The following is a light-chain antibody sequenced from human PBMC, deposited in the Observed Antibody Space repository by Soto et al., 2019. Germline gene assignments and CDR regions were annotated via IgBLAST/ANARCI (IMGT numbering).Light chain of an antibody. CDR3: QQLNSYLPIT. J-gene: IGKJ5*01. Sequence: IQLTQSPSSLSASIGDRVTITCRASQDINSYLAWYQQKPGKAPNLLIYEASILQRGVPSRFSGSNSGTDFTLTISSLQSEDFATYYCQQLNSYLPITFGQGTRLEIK. CDR2: EAS. V-gene: IGKV1-9*01. CDR1: QDINSY.